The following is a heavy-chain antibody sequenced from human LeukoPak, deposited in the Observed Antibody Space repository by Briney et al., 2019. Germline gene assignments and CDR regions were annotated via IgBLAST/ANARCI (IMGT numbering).Heavy chain of an antibody. V-gene: IGHV2-5*01. Sequence: TLSLTCTVSNGSISDYYWSWVRQPPGKALEWLALIYWNDDKRYSPSLKSRLTITKDTSKNQVVLTMTNMDPVDTATYYCARFHVVAATRWFDPWGQGTLVTVSS. CDR1: NGSISDYYWS. CDR2: IYWNDDK. CDR3: ARFHVVAATRWFDP. J-gene: IGHJ5*02. D-gene: IGHD2-15*01.